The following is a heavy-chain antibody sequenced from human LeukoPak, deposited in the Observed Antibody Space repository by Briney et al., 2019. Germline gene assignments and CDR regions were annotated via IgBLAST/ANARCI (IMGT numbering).Heavy chain of an antibody. V-gene: IGHV1-46*01. CDR3: ARARGFWSGYGHAAYDAFDI. CDR1: GYTFTSYY. D-gene: IGHD3-3*01. CDR2: INPSGGST. Sequence: ASVKVSCKASGYTFTSYYMHWVRQAPGQGLEWMGIINPSGGSTSYAQKFQGRVTMTRDTSTSTAYMELSSLRSEDTAVYYCARARGFWSGYGHAAYDAFDIWGQGTMVTVSS. J-gene: IGHJ3*02.